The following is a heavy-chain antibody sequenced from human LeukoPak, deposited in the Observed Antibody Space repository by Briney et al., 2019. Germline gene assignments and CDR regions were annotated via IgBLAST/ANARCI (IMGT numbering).Heavy chain of an antibody. V-gene: IGHV3-66*01. CDR3: ARNLAGTLDQ. CDR2: IYSGGST. J-gene: IGHJ4*02. D-gene: IGHD6-19*01. CDR1: GFTVSSNY. Sequence: PGGSLRLSCAASGFTVSSNYMSWVRQAPGKGLEWVSVIYSGGSTYYADSVKGRFSISRDNSKNTLYLQMNSLRAEDTAVYYCARNLAGTLDQWGQGTLVIVSS.